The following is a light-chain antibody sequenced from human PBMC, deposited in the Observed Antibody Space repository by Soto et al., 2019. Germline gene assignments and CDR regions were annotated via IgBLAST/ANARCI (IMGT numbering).Light chain of an antibody. CDR2: EVN. CDR1: NDDVGAYNY. J-gene: IGLJ3*02. V-gene: IGLV2-14*01. Sequence: QSALTQPASVSGSPGQSITISCTGSNDDVGAYNYVSWDQQHPGKAPRLIIYEVNNQPSGVSHRFSGSKSGNTASLTISGLQADDEADYYSASYTITSTRVFGGGTQLTVL. CDR3: ASYTITSTRV.